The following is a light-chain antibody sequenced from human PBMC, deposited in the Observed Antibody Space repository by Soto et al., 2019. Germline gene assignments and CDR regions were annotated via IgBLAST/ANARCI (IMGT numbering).Light chain of an antibody. J-gene: IGKJ1*01. V-gene: IGKV1-27*01. CDR1: QGINNY. CDR3: QNYNSAPRT. CDR2: AAS. Sequence: DIQMTQSPSSLSASVGDRVTITCRASQGINNYLAWYQQRPGKVPKLLIYAASTLQSGVPSRFRGSRSGTDFTLTISSLQTEDVAPYYCQNYNSAPRTFGQGTKVEI.